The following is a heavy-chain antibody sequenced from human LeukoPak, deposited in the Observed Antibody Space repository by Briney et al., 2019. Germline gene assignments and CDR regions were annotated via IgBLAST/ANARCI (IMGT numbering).Heavy chain of an antibody. Sequence: SETLSLTCAVYGVSFSGYYWSWIRQPPGKGLEWIGETNHSGSTNYNPSLKSRVTISVDTSKNQFSLKLSSVTAADTAVYYCARRGGYSYGYVVAFDIWGQGTMVTVSS. CDR1: GVSFSGYY. J-gene: IGHJ3*02. CDR3: ARRGGYSYGYVVAFDI. V-gene: IGHV4-34*01. D-gene: IGHD5-18*01. CDR2: TNHSGST.